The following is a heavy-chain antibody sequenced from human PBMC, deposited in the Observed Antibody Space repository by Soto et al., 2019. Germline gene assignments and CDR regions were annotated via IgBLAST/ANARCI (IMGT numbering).Heavy chain of an antibody. CDR1: GDSVSSNSAA. D-gene: IGHD3-3*01. J-gene: IGHJ4*02. Sequence: SQTLSLTCAISGDSVSSNSAAWNWIRQSPSRGLEWLGRTYYRSKWYNDYAVSVKSRITINPDTSKNQFSLQLNSVTPEDTAVYYCARELSTIFGVVIIKYFDYWGQGTQVTVSS. V-gene: IGHV6-1*01. CDR3: ARELSTIFGVVIIKYFDY. CDR2: TYYRSKWYN.